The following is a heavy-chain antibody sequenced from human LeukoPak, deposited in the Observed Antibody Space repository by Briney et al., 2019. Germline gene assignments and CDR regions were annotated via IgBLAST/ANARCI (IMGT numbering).Heavy chain of an antibody. V-gene: IGHV3-33*01. J-gene: IGHJ4*02. D-gene: IGHD3-22*01. CDR1: GFTFSSYG. CDR2: IWYDGSNK. Sequence: GRSLRLSCAASGFTFSSYGMHWVRQAPGKGLEWVAVIWYDGSNKYYADSVKGRFTISRDNSKNTLYLQMNSLRAEDTAVYYCARAGYYYDSSGYYPLWGQGTLVTVSS. CDR3: ARAGYYYDSSGYYPL.